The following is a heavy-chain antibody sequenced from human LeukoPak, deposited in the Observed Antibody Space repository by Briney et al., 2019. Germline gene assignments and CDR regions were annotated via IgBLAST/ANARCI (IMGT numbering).Heavy chain of an antibody. Sequence: PGGSLRLSCAASGFTLSSYGMHWVRQAPGKGLEWVAVISYDGSNKYYADSVKGRFTISRDNSKNTLYLQMNSLRAEDTAVYYCAKDQITMVRGVPNFDYWGQGTLVTVSS. V-gene: IGHV3-30*18. D-gene: IGHD3-10*01. CDR1: GFTLSSYG. J-gene: IGHJ4*02. CDR3: AKDQITMVRGVPNFDY. CDR2: ISYDGSNK.